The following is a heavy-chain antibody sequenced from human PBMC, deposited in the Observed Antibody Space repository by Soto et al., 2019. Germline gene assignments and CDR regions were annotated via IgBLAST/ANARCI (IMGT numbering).Heavy chain of an antibody. J-gene: IGHJ3*02. CDR1: GYTFTTYA. D-gene: IGHD3-22*01. CDR3: ARDYYFDTSGHYSAQDAYDI. Sequence: ASVKVSCKASGYTFTTYAMHWVRQAPGQRLEWMGWINVANGNTKYSQRFQGRVTISRDTSASTAYMELISLRSEDTAVYYCARDYYFDTSGHYSAQDAYDIWGQGTLVTVSS. V-gene: IGHV1-3*01. CDR2: INVANGNT.